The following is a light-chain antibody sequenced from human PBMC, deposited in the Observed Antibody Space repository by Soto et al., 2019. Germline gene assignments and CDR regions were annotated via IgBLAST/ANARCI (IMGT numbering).Light chain of an antibody. V-gene: IGKV2-28*01. CDR3: MQGLQSTIT. J-gene: IGKJ5*01. CDR2: LGS. Sequence: DIVMTQSPFSLAVTPGESASISCRSSQSLLHRNGKNYLDWYLQQPGQSPQLLIYLGSSRASGVPDRVSGSGSGTDFTLKIGRVEAEDVGIYYCMQGLQSTITFGQGTRLEIK. CDR1: QSLLHRNGKNY.